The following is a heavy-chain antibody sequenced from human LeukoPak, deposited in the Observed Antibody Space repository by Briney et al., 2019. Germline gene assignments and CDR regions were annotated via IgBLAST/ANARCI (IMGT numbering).Heavy chain of an antibody. CDR3: ARDTSSGYPFDY. D-gene: IGHD3-22*01. J-gene: IGHJ4*02. Sequence: GGSLRLSCAASGFTFSSYSMNWVRQAPGKGLEWVSSISSGSSYIYYADSVKGRFTISRDNAKNSLYLQMNSLRAEDTAVYYCARDTSSGYPFDYWGQGTLVTVSS. V-gene: IGHV3-21*01. CDR1: GFTFSSYS. CDR2: ISSGSSYI.